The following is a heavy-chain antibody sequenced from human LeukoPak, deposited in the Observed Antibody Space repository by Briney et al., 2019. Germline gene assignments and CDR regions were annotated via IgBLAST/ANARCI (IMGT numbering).Heavy chain of an antibody. Sequence: SETLSLTCTVSGGSISNYYWSWIRQPPGKGLEWIGYIYYSGSTNYNPSLKSRVTISVDTSKNQFSLNLSSVTAADTAVYYCARHAGGYQPPDYWGQGTLVTVSS. CDR2: IYYSGST. CDR1: GGSISNYY. J-gene: IGHJ4*02. V-gene: IGHV4-59*08. D-gene: IGHD5-12*01. CDR3: ARHAGGYQPPDY.